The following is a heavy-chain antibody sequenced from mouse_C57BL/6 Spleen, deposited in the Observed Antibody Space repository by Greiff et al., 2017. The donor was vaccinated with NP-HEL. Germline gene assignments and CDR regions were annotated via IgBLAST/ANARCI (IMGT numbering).Heavy chain of an antibody. Sequence: EVKVEESGGGLVKPGGSLKLSCAASGFTFSDYGMHWVRQAPEKGLEWVAYISSGSSTIYYADTVKGRFTISRDNAKNTLFLQMTSLRSEDTAMYYCARDYEIAMDYWGQGTSVTVSS. CDR1: GFTFSDYG. J-gene: IGHJ4*01. V-gene: IGHV5-17*01. CDR2: ISSGSSTI. D-gene: IGHD2-4*01. CDR3: ARDYEIAMDY.